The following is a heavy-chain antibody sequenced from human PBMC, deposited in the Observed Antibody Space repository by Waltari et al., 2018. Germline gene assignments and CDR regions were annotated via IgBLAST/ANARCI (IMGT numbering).Heavy chain of an antibody. V-gene: IGHV3-21*01. CDR2: ISSISSYI. J-gene: IGHJ4*02. CDR3: AREGVGASFDY. CDR1: GFTFSSYS. Sequence: EVQLVESGGGLVKPGGSLRLSCAASGFTFSSYSMNWVRQAPGKGRGWVSSISSISSYIYYADSVKGRFTISRDNAKNSLYLQMNSLRAEDTAVYYCAREGVGASFDYWGQGTLVTVSS. D-gene: IGHD1-26*01.